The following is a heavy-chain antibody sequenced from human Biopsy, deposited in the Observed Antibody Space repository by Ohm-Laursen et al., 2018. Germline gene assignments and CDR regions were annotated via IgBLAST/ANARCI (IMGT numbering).Heavy chain of an antibody. D-gene: IGHD3-22*01. CDR1: GFAFSDYN. V-gene: IGHV4-38-2*01. CDR2: IFYRGST. CDR3: ARDYDTSGYYYVS. J-gene: IGHJ5*02. Sequence: LRLSCAASGFAFSDYNMNWVRQPPGKGLEWIGSIFYRGSTHYKPSLKSRVNISVDTPKNQFSLKLNSVTAADTAVYYCARDYDTSGYYYVSWGQGTLVTVSS.